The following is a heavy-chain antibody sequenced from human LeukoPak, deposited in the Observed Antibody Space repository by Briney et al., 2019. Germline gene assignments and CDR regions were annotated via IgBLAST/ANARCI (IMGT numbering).Heavy chain of an antibody. CDR1: EFTFSSYW. CDR2: ISSSGSTI. CDR3: ARSPYSESYYGDAFDI. Sequence: GGSLRLSCAASEFTFSSYWMSWVRQAPGKGLEWVSYISSSGSTIYYADSVKGRVTISRDNAKNSVYLQMNSLSAEDTAVYYCARSPYSESYYGDAFDIWGQGTMVTVSS. D-gene: IGHD1-26*01. J-gene: IGHJ3*02. V-gene: IGHV3-48*03.